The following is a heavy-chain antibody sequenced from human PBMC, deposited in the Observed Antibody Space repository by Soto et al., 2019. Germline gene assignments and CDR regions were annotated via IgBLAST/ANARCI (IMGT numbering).Heavy chain of an antibody. J-gene: IGHJ5*02. CDR3: ARHENYYDSSGYYRLLA. CDR2: IDPSDSYT. V-gene: IGHV5-10-1*01. D-gene: IGHD3-22*01. Sequence: PGESLKISCKGSGYSFTSYWISWVRQMPGKGLEWMGRIDPSDSYTNYSPSFQGHVTISADKSISTAYLQWSSLKASDTAMYYCARHENYYDSSGYYRLLAWGQGTLVTVSS. CDR1: GYSFTSYW.